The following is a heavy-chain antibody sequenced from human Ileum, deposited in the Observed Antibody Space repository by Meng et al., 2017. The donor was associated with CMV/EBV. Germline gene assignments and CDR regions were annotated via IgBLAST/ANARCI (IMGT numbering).Heavy chain of an antibody. Sequence: KTSRYTFMTYSINWLREAPGQRLEWMGWINTNTGNPTYAQDFTGRFVFSLDASVSTAYLQISGLRAEDTAVYYCTRGDGAHSAKFDHWGQGTLVTVSS. CDR2: INTNTGNP. J-gene: IGHJ4*02. CDR1: RYTFMTYS. V-gene: IGHV7-4-1*02. CDR3: TRGDGAHSAKFDH. D-gene: IGHD5-24*01.